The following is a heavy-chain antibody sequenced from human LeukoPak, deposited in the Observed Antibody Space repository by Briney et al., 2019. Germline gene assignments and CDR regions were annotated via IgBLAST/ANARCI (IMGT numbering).Heavy chain of an antibody. CDR2: ISGSGGRT. CDR1: GFTFSSDA. V-gene: IGHV3-23*01. J-gene: IGHJ6*03. Sequence: GGSRRLSCAASGFTFSSDAMSWGRQAPGKGLERVSAISGSGGRTYYADSVKGRFTISRDNSKNTLYLQMNSLRAEDTAVYYCAKATRGWLVDYYYYMDVWGKGTTVTVSS. D-gene: IGHD6-19*01. CDR3: AKATRGWLVDYYYYMDV.